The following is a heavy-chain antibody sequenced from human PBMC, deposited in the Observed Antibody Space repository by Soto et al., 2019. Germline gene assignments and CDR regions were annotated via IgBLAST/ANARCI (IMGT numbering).Heavy chain of an antibody. J-gene: IGHJ6*03. D-gene: IGHD2-2*01. CDR3: ARVTNNPYCSSTSCYLALGVYYYYMDV. V-gene: IGHV4-31*03. Sequence: SETLSLTCTVSGGSISSGGYYWSWIRQHPGKGLEWIGYIYYSGSTYYNPSLKSRVTISVDTSKNQFSLKLSSVTAVDTAVYYCARVTNNPYCSSTSCYLALGVYYYYMDVWGKGTTVTVSS. CDR2: IYYSGST. CDR1: GGSISSGGYY.